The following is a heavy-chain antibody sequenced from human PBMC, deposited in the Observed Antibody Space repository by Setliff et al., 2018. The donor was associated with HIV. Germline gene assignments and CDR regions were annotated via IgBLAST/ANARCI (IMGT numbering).Heavy chain of an antibody. CDR3: ARDVGSHYDSREYYFDY. D-gene: IGHD3-22*01. J-gene: IGHJ4*02. CDR2: IYYSGRT. CDR1: GGSISSGDYY. V-gene: IGHV4-61*08. Sequence: LSLTCTVSGGSISSGDYYWSWIRQPPGKGLEWIGYIYYSGRTNYNPSLKSRVTISVDTSKNQFSLKLSSVTAADTAVYYCARDVGSHYDSREYYFDYWGQGTLVTVSS.